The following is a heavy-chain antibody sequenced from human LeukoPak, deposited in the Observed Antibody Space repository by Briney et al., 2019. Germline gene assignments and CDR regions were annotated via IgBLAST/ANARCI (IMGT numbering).Heavy chain of an antibody. V-gene: IGHV1-69*04. Sequence: SVKVSCKASGGTFSSYAISWVRQAPGQGLEWMGRIIPILGIANYAQKFQGRVTITADKSTSTAYMELSSLRSEDTAVYYCARRGVRLVDMDRHFDYWGQGTLVTVSS. CDR3: ARRGVRLVDMDRHFDY. D-gene: IGHD5-12*01. CDR2: IIPILGIA. CDR1: GGTFSSYA. J-gene: IGHJ4*02.